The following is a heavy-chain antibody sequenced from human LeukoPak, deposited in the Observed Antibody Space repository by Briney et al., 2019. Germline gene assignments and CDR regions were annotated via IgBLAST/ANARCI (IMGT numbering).Heavy chain of an antibody. CDR3: GKEGGA. J-gene: IGHJ5*02. CDR1: GFTFSNFW. Sequence: PGGSLRLSCAASGFTFSNFWMSWVRQAPGKGLEWVSAIGGRGGSTYYADFLEGRFTIARDNSKDMVYLQMNSLKVEDTAIYYCGKEGGAWGQGTKVTASS. V-gene: IGHV3-23*01. D-gene: IGHD3-16*01. CDR2: IGGRGGST.